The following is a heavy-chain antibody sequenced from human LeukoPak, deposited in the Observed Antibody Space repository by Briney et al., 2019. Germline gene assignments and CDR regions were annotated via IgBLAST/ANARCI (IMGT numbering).Heavy chain of an antibody. CDR3: ARASRPPAPFDS. Sequence: PSETLSLTCTVSGDAISSGHYYWGWVRQTPGTGLEWIASIYYSGTTYYNPSLESRVTISVDASKNQFSLKMSSVTAADTAIYYCARASRPPAPFDSWGQGTLVTVS. CDR2: IYYSGTT. V-gene: IGHV4-39*01. CDR1: GDAISSGHYY. J-gene: IGHJ4*02.